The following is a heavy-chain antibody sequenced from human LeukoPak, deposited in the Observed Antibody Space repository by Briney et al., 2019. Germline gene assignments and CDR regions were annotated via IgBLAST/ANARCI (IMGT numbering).Heavy chain of an antibody. J-gene: IGHJ4*02. V-gene: IGHV1-2*02. CDR3: ARGTPGIAVAGLTY. CDR2: INPNSGGT. Sequence: ASVKVSCKASGYTFTRYYMHWGRPAPGQGLEWMGWINPNSGGTNYAQKFQGRVTMTRDTSISTAYMELSRLRSDDTAVYYCARGTPGIAVAGLTYWGQGTLVTVSS. D-gene: IGHD6-19*01. CDR1: GYTFTRYY.